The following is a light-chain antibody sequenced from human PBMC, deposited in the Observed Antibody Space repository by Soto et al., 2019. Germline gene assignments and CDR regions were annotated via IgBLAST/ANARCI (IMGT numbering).Light chain of an antibody. CDR2: EVS. J-gene: IGLJ3*02. Sequence: QSALTQPRSVSGSPGQSVTISCTGTSSDIGRYNYVSWYQQHPGKAPKLMIYEVSNRPSGVSNRFSGSKSGNTASLTISGLQAEDEADYYCSSYTSSSTLVFGGGTKLTVL. CDR3: SSYTSSSTLV. V-gene: IGLV2-14*01. CDR1: SSDIGRYNY.